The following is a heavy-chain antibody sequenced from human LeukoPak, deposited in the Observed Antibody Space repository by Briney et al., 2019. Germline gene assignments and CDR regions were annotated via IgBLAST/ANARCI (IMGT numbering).Heavy chain of an antibody. V-gene: IGHV1-46*01. J-gene: IGHJ4*02. CDR3: ARLGSSSELDY. D-gene: IGHD6-13*01. Sequence: ASVKVSCKASGYTFTSYYMHWVRQAPGQGLEWMGLINPTGGSTGYAQKLQGRVTMTTDTSTSTAYIELRSLRSDDTAVYYCARLGSSSELDYWGQGTLVTVSS. CDR2: INPTGGST. CDR1: GYTFTSYY.